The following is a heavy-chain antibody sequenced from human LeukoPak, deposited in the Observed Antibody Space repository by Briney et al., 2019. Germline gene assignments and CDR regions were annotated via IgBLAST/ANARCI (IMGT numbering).Heavy chain of an antibody. Sequence: GESLKISCKGSGYSFTSYWIAWVRQMPGKGLEWMGSIYPGDSDTTYSPSFQGQVTISADTSISTAYLQWSSLKASDTAMYYFARALGSYFDYWGRGTLVTVSS. D-gene: IGHD1-26*01. CDR3: ARALGSYFDY. CDR1: GYSFTSYW. V-gene: IGHV5-51*01. CDR2: IYPGDSDT. J-gene: IGHJ4*02.